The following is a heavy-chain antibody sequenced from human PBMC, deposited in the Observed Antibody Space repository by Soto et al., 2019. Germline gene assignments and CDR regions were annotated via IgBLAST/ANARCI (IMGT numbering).Heavy chain of an antibody. CDR1: GYTFTSYA. Sequence: ASVKVSCKASGYTFTSYAMHWVRQAPGQRLEWMGWINAGNGNTKYSQKFQGRVTITRDTSASTAYMELSSLRSEDTAVYYCARARGGIAARPRGIFDYWGQGTLVTVSS. V-gene: IGHV1-3*01. CDR2: INAGNGNT. CDR3: ARARGGIAARPRGIFDY. J-gene: IGHJ4*02. D-gene: IGHD6-6*01.